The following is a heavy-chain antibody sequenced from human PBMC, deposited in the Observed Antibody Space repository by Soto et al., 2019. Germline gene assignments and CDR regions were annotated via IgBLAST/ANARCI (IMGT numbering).Heavy chain of an antibody. V-gene: IGHV4-34*01. CDR2: INHSGST. CDR3: ARGILLFRQAAMRSYYFDY. CDR1: GGSFSGYY. J-gene: IGHJ4*02. D-gene: IGHD2-2*01. Sequence: SETLSLTCAVYGGSFSGYYWSWIRQPPGKGLEWIGEINHSGSTNYNPALKSRVTISVDTSKNQFSLKLSSVTAADTAVYYCARGILLFRQAAMRSYYFDYWGQGTLVTVSS.